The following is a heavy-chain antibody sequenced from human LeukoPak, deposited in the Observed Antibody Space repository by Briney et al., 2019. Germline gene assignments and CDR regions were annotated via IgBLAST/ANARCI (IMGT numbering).Heavy chain of an antibody. D-gene: IGHD3-3*01. CDR2: IYYSGST. Sequence: PSETLSLTCTVSGGSISSYYWSWIRQPPGKGLEWIGYIYYSGSTNYNPSLKSRVTISVDTSKNQFSLKLSSVTAADTAVYYCASTYYDFWSGFGRFDPWGQGTLVTVSS. CDR1: GGSISSYY. V-gene: IGHV4-59*01. CDR3: ASTYYDFWSGFGRFDP. J-gene: IGHJ5*02.